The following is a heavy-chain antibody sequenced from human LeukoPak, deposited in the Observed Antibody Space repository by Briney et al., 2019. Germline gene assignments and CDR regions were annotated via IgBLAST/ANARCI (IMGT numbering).Heavy chain of an antibody. CDR1: GGSISSGGYY. J-gene: IGHJ5*02. Sequence: SETLSLTCTVSGGSISSGGYYWSWIRQHLGKGLEWIGYIYYSGSTYYNPSLKSRVTISVDTSKNQFSLKLSSVTAADTAVYYCVRMSIAVTMVRGVIIIDNWFDPWGQGTLVTVSS. D-gene: IGHD3-10*01. CDR2: IYYSGST. CDR3: VRMSIAVTMVRGVIIIDNWFDP. V-gene: IGHV4-31*03.